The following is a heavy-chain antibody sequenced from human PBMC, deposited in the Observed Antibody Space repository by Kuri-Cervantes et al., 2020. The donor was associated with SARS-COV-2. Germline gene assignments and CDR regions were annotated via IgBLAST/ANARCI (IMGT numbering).Heavy chain of an antibody. CDR3: ARSGPGAISREDGAWDI. CDR1: GDSFDYRF. Sequence: SVKVSCKASGDSFDYRFLHWVRQAPGQPLEWMGWITPFNGNTNYAQRFQDRVTITRDRSMSTAYMELSSLRSDDTAMYYCARSGPGAISREDGAWDIWGQGTMVTVSS. D-gene: IGHD5-24*01. V-gene: IGHV1-45*01. CDR2: ITPFNGNT. J-gene: IGHJ3*02.